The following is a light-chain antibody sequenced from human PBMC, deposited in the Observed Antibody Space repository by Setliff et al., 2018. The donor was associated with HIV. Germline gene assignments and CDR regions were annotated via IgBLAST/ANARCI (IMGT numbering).Light chain of an antibody. Sequence: DIVMTQSPDSLAVSLGERATINCRSSQSVLLISNNKNYLAWYQQKPGQSPKLLMYWASTRESGVPDRSSGSGSGTDFTLTISSLQAEDVAVYFCQQYYSTPPTFGAGTKVDIK. CDR3: QQYYSTPPT. CDR1: QSVLLISNNKNY. J-gene: IGKJ4*01. V-gene: IGKV4-1*01. CDR2: WAS.